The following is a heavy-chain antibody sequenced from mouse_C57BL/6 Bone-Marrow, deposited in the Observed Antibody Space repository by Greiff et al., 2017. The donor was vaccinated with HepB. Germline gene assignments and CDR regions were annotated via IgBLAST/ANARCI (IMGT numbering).Heavy chain of an antibody. D-gene: IGHD2-3*01. V-gene: IGHV1-50*01. Sequence: QVQLQQSGAELVKPGASVKLSCKASGYTFTSYWMQWVKQRPGQGLEWIGEIDPSDSYTNYNQKFKGKATLTVDTSSSTAYMQLSSLTSEDSAVYYCARLATRNYYFDYWGQGTTLTVSS. CDR1: GYTFTSYW. J-gene: IGHJ2*01. CDR2: IDPSDSYT. CDR3: ARLATRNYYFDY.